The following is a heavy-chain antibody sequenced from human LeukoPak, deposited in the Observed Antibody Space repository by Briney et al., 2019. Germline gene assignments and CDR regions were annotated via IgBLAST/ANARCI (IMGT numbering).Heavy chain of an antibody. Sequence: GGSLKLSCAASGFTFSSYAMSWVRQAPGKGLEWVSAISGSGGSTYYADSVKGRFTISRDNSKSTLYLQMNSLRAEDTAVYYCASPPYSSWHYWGQGTLVTVSS. CDR2: ISGSGGST. J-gene: IGHJ4*02. CDR3: ASPPYSSWHY. D-gene: IGHD6-19*01. V-gene: IGHV3-23*01. CDR1: GFTFSSYA.